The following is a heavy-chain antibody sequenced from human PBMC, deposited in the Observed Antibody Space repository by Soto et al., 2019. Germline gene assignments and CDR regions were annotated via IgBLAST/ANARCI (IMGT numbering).Heavy chain of an antibody. J-gene: IGHJ6*02. D-gene: IGHD2-15*01. CDR3: ARGVVVVVAATRGDYYYYYGMDV. V-gene: IGHV1-69*13. CDR2: IIPIFGTA. Sequence: GASVKVPCKASGGTFSSYAISWVRQAPGQGLEWMGGIIPIFGTANYAQKFQGRVTITADESTSTAYMELSSLRSEDTAVYYCARGVVVVVAATRGDYYYYYGMDVWGQGTTVTVSS. CDR1: GGTFSSYA.